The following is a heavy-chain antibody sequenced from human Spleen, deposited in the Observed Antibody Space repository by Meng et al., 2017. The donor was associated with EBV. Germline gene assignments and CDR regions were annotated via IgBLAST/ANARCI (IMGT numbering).Heavy chain of an antibody. D-gene: IGHD2-2*02. J-gene: IGHJ4*02. V-gene: IGHV1-69*17. CDR3: ARVHWTSGGYTAPFDH. CDR1: GDTFSNYA. CDR2: IIPMLDVV. Sequence: QVPAVAFWVGVKEPGYSVPVSRKASGDTFSNYAITWVRQAPGQGLEWMGGIIPMLDVVNYAQKFQGRVAISADKSTTTAHMELSSLTSDDTAMYFCARVHWTSGGYTAPFDHWGQGTLVTVSS.